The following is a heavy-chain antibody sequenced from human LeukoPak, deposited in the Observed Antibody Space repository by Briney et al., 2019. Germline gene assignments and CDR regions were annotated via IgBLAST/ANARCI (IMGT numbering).Heavy chain of an antibody. V-gene: IGHV3-33*01. Sequence: GGSLRLSCAASGFTFSSYGMHWVRQAPGKGLEWVAVIWYDGSNKYYADSVKGRFTISRDNSKNTLYLQMNSLRAEDTAVYYCARDGCSGTSCYTGDYYYGMDVWGQGTTVTVSS. CDR3: ARDGCSGTSCYTGDYYYGMDV. D-gene: IGHD2-2*02. CDR2: IWYDGSNK. CDR1: GFTFSSYG. J-gene: IGHJ6*02.